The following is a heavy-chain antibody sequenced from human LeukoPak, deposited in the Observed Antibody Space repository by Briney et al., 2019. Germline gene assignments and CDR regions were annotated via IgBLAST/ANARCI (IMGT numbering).Heavy chain of an antibody. V-gene: IGHV3-23*01. Sequence: GGSLRLSCAASGFAFDNYAMSWVHQAPGKGLEWVSTISSSAFTTSYADSVKGRFTVSRDNSKNTLSLQMNSLRAEDTAVYYCAKGPRSGSYYYMDVWGKGTTVTVSS. CDR2: ISSSAFTT. J-gene: IGHJ6*03. D-gene: IGHD3-10*01. CDR1: GFAFDNYA. CDR3: AKGPRSGSYYYMDV.